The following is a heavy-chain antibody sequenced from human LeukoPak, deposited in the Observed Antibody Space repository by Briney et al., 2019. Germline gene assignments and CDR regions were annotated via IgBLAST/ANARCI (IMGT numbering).Heavy chain of an antibody. Sequence: GGSLRLSCAASGFTFSSYAMSWVRQAPGKGLEWVSAISGSGGSTYYADSVKGRFTISRDNAKNSLYLQMNSLRAEDTAVYYCARDEVYGPLGVWGQGTLVTVSS. J-gene: IGHJ4*02. D-gene: IGHD5/OR15-5a*01. V-gene: IGHV3-23*01. CDR3: ARDEVYGPLGV. CDR1: GFTFSSYA. CDR2: ISGSGGST.